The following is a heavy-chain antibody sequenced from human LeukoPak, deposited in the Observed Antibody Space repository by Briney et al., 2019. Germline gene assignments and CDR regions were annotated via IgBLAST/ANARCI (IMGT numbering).Heavy chain of an antibody. J-gene: IGHJ5*02. CDR1: GFTFNDYY. D-gene: IGHD2-8*01. Sequence: KTGGSLRLSCAASGFTFNDYYMSWIRQAPGKGLEWVSYISNSGSTIYYADSVKGRFTISRDNAKNSLYLQMNSLRAEDTAVYYCAGTSYAAFDPWGQGTLVTVSS. CDR2: ISNSGSTI. V-gene: IGHV3-11*01. CDR3: AGTSYAAFDP.